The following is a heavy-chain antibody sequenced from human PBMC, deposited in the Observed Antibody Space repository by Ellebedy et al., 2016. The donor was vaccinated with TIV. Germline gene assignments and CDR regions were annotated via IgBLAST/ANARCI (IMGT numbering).Heavy chain of an antibody. CDR2: IYPGDSDT. CDR3: ASLNYYDSSGSHYFDY. Sequence: GESLKISCKGSGYSFTSYWIGWVRQMPGKGLEWMGIIYPGDSDTRYSPSFQGQVTISADKSISTAYLQWSSLKASDTAMYYCASLNYYDSSGSHYFDYWGQGTLVTVSS. CDR1: GYSFTSYW. D-gene: IGHD3-22*01. J-gene: IGHJ4*02. V-gene: IGHV5-51*06.